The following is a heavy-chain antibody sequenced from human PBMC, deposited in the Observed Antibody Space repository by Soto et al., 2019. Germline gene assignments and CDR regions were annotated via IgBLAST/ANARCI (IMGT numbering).Heavy chain of an antibody. Sequence: EVQLLESGGGLVQPGGSLRLSCAASGFTFSSYAMSWVRQAPGKGLEWVSAISGSGGSTYYADSVKGRFTISRDNSKNTLYLQMNSLRAEDTAVYYCAKVSAFSFLDWKNYYGMDVWGQGTTVTVS. CDR2: ISGSGGST. CDR1: GFTFSSYA. J-gene: IGHJ6*02. CDR3: AKVSAFSFLDWKNYYGMDV. D-gene: IGHD3-3*01. V-gene: IGHV3-23*01.